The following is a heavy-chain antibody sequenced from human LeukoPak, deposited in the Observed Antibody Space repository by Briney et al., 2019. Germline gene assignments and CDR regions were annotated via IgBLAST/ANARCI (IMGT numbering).Heavy chain of an antibody. D-gene: IGHD5-12*01. CDR1: GYTFTGYY. CDR3: AREGYSGDLPSGYYYYGMDV. J-gene: IGHJ6*02. V-gene: IGHV1-2*02. Sequence: GASVKVSYKASGYTFTGYYMHWVRQAPGQGLEWMGWINPNSGGTNYAQKFQGRVTMTRDTSISTAYMELSRLRSDDTAVYYCAREGYSGDLPSGYYYYGMDVWGQGTTVTVSS. CDR2: INPNSGGT.